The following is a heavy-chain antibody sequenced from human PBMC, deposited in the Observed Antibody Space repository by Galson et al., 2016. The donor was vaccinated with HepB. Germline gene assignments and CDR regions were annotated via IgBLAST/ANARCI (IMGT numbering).Heavy chain of an antibody. CDR1: GFTFSNYA. J-gene: IGHJ4*02. CDR3: AKDEGWAAAGRYYFDY. D-gene: IGHD6-13*01. CDR2: ISGSGGST. Sequence: SLRLSCAASGFTFSNYAMSWVRQAPGKGLEWVSGISGSGGSTYYADSVKGRFTISRDNSKNTLSLQMHSLSAEDTAVYYCAKDEGWAAAGRYYFDYWGQGTLVTVSS. V-gene: IGHV3-23*01.